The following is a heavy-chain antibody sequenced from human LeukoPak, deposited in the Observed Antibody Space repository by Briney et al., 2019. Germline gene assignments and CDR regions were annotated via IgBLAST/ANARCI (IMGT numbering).Heavy chain of an antibody. V-gene: IGHV3-66*02. J-gene: IGHJ4*02. CDR2: IYSGGST. CDR1: GFTVSSNY. CDR3: ARDSRISRGTFFDY. D-gene: IGHD5/OR15-5a*01. Sequence: PGGSLRLSCAASGFTVSSNYMSWVRQAPGKGLEWVSVIYSGGSTYYADSVKGRFTISRDNSKNTLYLQMNSLRAEDTAVYYCARDSRISRGTFFDYWGQGTLVTVSS.